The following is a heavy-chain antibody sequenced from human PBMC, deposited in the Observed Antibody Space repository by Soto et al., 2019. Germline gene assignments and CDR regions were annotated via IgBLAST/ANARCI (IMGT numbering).Heavy chain of an antibody. Sequence: QVQLVQSGAEVKKPGASVKVSCKASGFTFSAYYIYWVRQAPGQGLEWIGWINPNSGATNNAQKFQGRVTMTRDTSTSTVYMELSALISDDTAVYYCARSLLDEYSSSWRSAYYGMDVWGQGTTVTVSS. CDR3: ARSLLDEYSSSWRSAYYGMDV. J-gene: IGHJ6*02. D-gene: IGHD6-13*01. CDR1: GFTFSAYY. V-gene: IGHV1-2*02. CDR2: INPNSGAT.